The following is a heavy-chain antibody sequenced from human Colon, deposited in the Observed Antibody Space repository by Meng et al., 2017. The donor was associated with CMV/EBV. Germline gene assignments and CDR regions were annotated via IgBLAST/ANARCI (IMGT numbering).Heavy chain of an antibody. CDR2: TYYRSKYYN. CDR1: GDSVSSNSAA. Sequence: VQLQQSGPGLVKPFPTLSLTCAISGDSVSSNSAAWNWIRQSPSRGLEWLGRTYYRSKYYNDYALSVKSRITINPDTSKNQFSLQLNSVTPEDTAIYYCARDWGDVRGGFDFWGQGTLVNVSS. D-gene: IGHD3-10*02. J-gene: IGHJ4*02. V-gene: IGHV6-1*01. CDR3: ARDWGDVRGGFDF.